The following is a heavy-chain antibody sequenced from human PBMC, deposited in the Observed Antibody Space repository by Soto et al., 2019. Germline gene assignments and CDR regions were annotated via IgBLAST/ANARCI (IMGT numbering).Heavy chain of an antibody. CDR3: ARVDSAGVPECYYYDSRFDF. Sequence: QVQLVQSGAEVKKPGASVKVSCKASGYTFTSYGISWVRQAPGQGLEWMGWISAYNGNTNYAQKLQGRVTMTTDTPTSTAYMELRSLRSTDTAVYYCARVDSAGVPECYYYDSRFDFWGQGPLVTVSS. D-gene: IGHD3-22*01. CDR1: GYTFTSYG. CDR2: ISAYNGNT. V-gene: IGHV1-18*01. J-gene: IGHJ4*02.